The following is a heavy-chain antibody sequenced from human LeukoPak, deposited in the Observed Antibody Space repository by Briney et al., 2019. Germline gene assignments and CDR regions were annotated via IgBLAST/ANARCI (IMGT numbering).Heavy chain of an antibody. J-gene: IGHJ4*02. CDR1: GGSFSGYY. CDR3: ARSDYGGRFDY. D-gene: IGHD4-23*01. Sequence: SETLSLTCAVYGGSFSGYYWSWIRQPPGKGLEWIGEINHSGSTNYNPSLKSRVTMSVDTSKNQFSLKLSSVTAADTAVYYCARSDYGGRFDYWGQGTLVTVSS. CDR2: INHSGST. V-gene: IGHV4-34*01.